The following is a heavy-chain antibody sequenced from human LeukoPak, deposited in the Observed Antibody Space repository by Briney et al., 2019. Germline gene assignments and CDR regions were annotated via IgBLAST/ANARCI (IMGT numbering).Heavy chain of an antibody. CDR1: GFSLSTSGMC. CDR2: IDWDDDK. J-gene: IGHJ4*02. D-gene: IGHD3-22*01. V-gene: IGHV2-70*11. Sequence: ESGPALVKPTQTLTLTCTFSGFSLSTSGMCVSWIRQPPGKALEWLARIDWDDDKYYSTSLKTRLTISKDTSKNQVVLTMTNMDPVDTATYYCAQTYYYDSSGYPTGYWGQGILVTVSS. CDR3: AQTYYYDSSGYPTGY.